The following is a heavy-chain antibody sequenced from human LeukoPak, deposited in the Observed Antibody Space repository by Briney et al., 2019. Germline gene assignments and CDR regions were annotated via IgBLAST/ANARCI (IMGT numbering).Heavy chain of an antibody. D-gene: IGHD2-2*01. V-gene: IGHV4-59*01. J-gene: IGHJ4*02. CDR3: ARLVAYCSSTSCSDY. CDR1: GGSISSNY. Sequence: PSETLSLTCTVSGGSISSNYWSWVRQPPGQGLEWIGYIYDSGSTNYNPSLKSRVTISVDTSKNQFSLKLSSVTAADTAVYYCARLVAYCSSTSCSDYWGQGTLVTVSS. CDR2: IYDSGST.